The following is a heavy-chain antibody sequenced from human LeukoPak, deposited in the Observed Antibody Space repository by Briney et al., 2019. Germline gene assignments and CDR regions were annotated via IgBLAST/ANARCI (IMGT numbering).Heavy chain of an antibody. CDR1: GFTFRSYG. CDR3: ARGGTGYDALDI. J-gene: IGHJ3*02. D-gene: IGHD1-1*01. V-gene: IGHV3-30*02. Sequence: GGSLRLSCAASGFTFRSYGMHWVRQAPGKGLEWVSTTLYDGSKKSYADSVKGRFTISRDNSKNTLYLQMNSLRAEDTAVYYCARGGTGYDALDIWGQGTTVTVSS. CDR2: TLYDGSKK.